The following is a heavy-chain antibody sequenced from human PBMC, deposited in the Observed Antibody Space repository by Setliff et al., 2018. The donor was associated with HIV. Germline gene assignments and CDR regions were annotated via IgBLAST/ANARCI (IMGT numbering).Heavy chain of an antibody. Sequence: PSETLSLTCSVSGGSIGGYYWGWIRQPPGKGLEWIGSIYYSGSTYYNPSLKGRVIISVDSSRNQFSLKLSSVTAADTAVYYCARSGFYYDTTDYYRHTGASAVDAFDIWVQGTMVTISS. CDR3: ARSGFYYDTTDYYRHTGASAVDAFDI. CDR2: IYYSGST. J-gene: IGHJ3*02. D-gene: IGHD3-22*01. V-gene: IGHV4-39*01. CDR1: GGSIGGYY.